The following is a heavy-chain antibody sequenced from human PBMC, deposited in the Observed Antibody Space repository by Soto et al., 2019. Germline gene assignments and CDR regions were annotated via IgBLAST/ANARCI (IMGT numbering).Heavy chain of an antibody. CDR1: GFSFSSYA. Sequence: GGSLRLSCAASGFSFSSYAMNWVRQAPGKGLEWVSVISGSGDSTYYADSVKGRFTISRDNSKNTLYLQMNSLRAEDTAVYYCAKGISILRGRYSWFDSWGQGTLVTVSS. J-gene: IGHJ5*01. D-gene: IGHD3-10*01. V-gene: IGHV3-23*01. CDR2: ISGSGDST. CDR3: AKGISILRGRYSWFDS.